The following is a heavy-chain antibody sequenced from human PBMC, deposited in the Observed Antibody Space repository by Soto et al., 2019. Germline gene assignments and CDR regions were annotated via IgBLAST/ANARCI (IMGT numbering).Heavy chain of an antibody. CDR2: VDPNSGGT. V-gene: IGHV1-2*02. CDR1: GYTFTAYY. D-gene: IGHD3-10*01. Sequence: ASVKVSCKPSGYTFTAYYIHWVRQAPGQGLEWMGWVDPNSGGTRDAQNFQGRVTMTRDTSTSTVYMELNWLRSDDTALYYCARDNYGPRDYWGQGTLVTVSS. J-gene: IGHJ4*02. CDR3: ARDNYGPRDY.